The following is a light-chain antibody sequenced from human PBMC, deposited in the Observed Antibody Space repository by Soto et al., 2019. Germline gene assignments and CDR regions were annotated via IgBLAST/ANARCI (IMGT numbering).Light chain of an antibody. J-gene: IGLJ3*02. V-gene: IGLV2-14*01. Sequence: QSALTQPASVSGSPGQSITISCTGTSSDVGGYNYVSWYQQHPGKAPKLMIYDVSNRPSGVSNRFSGSKSGNTASLTISGLQAEDEADYYCSSYTSSSTPWVCGGGTKLTVL. CDR3: SSYTSSSTPWV. CDR1: SSDVGGYNY. CDR2: DVS.